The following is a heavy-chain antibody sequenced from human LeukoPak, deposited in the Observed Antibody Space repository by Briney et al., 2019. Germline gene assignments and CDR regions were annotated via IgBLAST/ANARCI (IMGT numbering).Heavy chain of an antibody. CDR1: GFTFSNYG. Sequence: PGGSLRLSCAASGFTFSNYGMHWVRQAPGKGLEWVAVIWNDGSNKYYADSVKGRFTISRDNSKNTLYLQMNSLRAEDTAVYYCATDRGSSPFDYWGQGTLVTVSS. CDR2: IWNDGSNK. CDR3: ATDRGSSPFDY. J-gene: IGHJ4*02. V-gene: IGHV3-33*01. D-gene: IGHD6-13*01.